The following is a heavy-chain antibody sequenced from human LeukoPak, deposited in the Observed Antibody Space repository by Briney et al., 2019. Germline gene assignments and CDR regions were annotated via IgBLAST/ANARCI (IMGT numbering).Heavy chain of an antibody. J-gene: IGHJ4*02. CDR3: AREGIQLWSLFDY. CDR2: IYTSGST. CDR1: GGSISSGSYY. V-gene: IGHV4-61*02. Sequence: SETLSLTCTVSGGSISSGSYYWSWIRQPAGKGLEWIGRIYTSGSTNYNPSLKSRVTISVDTSKNQFSLKLSSVTAADTAVYYCAREGIQLWSLFDYWGQGTLVTVSS. D-gene: IGHD5-18*01.